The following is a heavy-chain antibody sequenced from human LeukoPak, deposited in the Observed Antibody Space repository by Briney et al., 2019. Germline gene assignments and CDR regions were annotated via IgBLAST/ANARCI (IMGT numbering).Heavy chain of an antibody. Sequence: GGSLRLSCTASGFTFSSYWMSWVRQAPGKGLEWVALMPYDGSDKYYADSVKGRFTISRDNSKNTLYLQMNSLRVEDTAIYYCARDLKMKYCDFWGQGTLVTVSS. CDR2: MPYDGSDK. V-gene: IGHV3-30*03. J-gene: IGHJ4*02. CDR1: GFTFSSYW. D-gene: IGHD5-24*01. CDR3: ARDLKMKYCDF.